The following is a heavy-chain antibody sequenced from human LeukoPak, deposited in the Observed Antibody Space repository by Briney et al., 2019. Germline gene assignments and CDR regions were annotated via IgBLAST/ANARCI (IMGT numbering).Heavy chain of an antibody. CDR2: IYYSGST. CDR3: ARVPGPNWFDP. CDR1: GGSISTSNW. V-gene: IGHV4-4*02. Sequence: SGTLSLTCAVSGGSISTSNWWSWVRQPPGKGLEWIGEIYYSGSTYYNPSLRSRVTISVDTSKNQISLNLRSVTAADTAVYYCARVPGPNWFDPWGQGTLVTVSS. J-gene: IGHJ5*02.